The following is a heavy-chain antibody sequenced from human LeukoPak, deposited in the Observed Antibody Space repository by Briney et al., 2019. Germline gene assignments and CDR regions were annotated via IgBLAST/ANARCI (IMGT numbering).Heavy chain of an antibody. CDR1: GFTFSSYG. Sequence: GGSLRLSCAASGFTFSSYGMHWVRQAPGKGLEWVAFIRYDGSNKYYADSVKGRFTISRDNAENSLYLQMNSLRDEDTAVYYCARDPYSGGYGAYYYYYMDVWGKGTTVTVSS. J-gene: IGHJ6*03. D-gene: IGHD6-19*01. CDR3: ARDPYSGGYGAYYYYYMDV. V-gene: IGHV3-30*02. CDR2: IRYDGSNK.